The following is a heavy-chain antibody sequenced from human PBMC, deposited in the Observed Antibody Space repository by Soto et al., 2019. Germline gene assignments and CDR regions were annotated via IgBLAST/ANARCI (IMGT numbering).Heavy chain of an antibody. CDR2: ISGSGGST. CDR1: GFTFSSYA. D-gene: IGHD1-1*01. J-gene: IGHJ6*02. Sequence: GGSLRLSCAASGFTFSSYAMSWVRQAPGKGLEWVSAISGSGGSTYYADSVKGRFTISRDNSKNTLYLQMNSLRAEDTAVYYCAKVLWNPRDYYYYGMDVWGQGTTVTVSS. V-gene: IGHV3-23*01. CDR3: AKVLWNPRDYYYYGMDV.